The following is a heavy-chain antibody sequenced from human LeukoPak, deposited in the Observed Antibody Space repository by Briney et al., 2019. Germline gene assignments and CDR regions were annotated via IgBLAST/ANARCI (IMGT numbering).Heavy chain of an antibody. Sequence: SETLSLTCTVSGGSISSYYWSWIRQPPGKGLEWIGYIYTSGSTNYNPSLKSRVTISVDTSKNQFSLELSSVTAADTAVYYCARLRPMVRGRYFDYWGQGTLVTVSS. CDR1: GGSISSYY. CDR3: ARLRPMVRGRYFDY. D-gene: IGHD3-10*01. V-gene: IGHV4-4*09. J-gene: IGHJ4*02. CDR2: IYTSGST.